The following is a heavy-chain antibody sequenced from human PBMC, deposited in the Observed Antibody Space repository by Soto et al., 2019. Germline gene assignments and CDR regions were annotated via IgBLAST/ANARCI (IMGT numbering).Heavy chain of an antibody. CDR1: GFTFSSYG. D-gene: IGHD3-16*02. V-gene: IGHV3-30*18. Sequence: QVQLVESGGGVVQPGRSLRLSCAASGFTFSSYGMHWVRQAPGKGLEWVAVISYDGSNKYYADSVKGRFTIPRDNSKNTLYLQMNSLRAEDTAVYYCAKDYSSADLGELSPYDYWGQGTLVTVSS. J-gene: IGHJ4*02. CDR3: AKDYSSADLGELSPYDY. CDR2: ISYDGSNK.